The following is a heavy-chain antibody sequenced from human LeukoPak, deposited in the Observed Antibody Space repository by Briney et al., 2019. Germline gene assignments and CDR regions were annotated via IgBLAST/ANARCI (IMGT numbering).Heavy chain of an antibody. CDR3: AKAASVVVPAAS. D-gene: IGHD2-2*01. J-gene: IGHJ4*02. V-gene: IGHV3-9*01. Sequence: GGSLRLSCAASGFTFDDYAMHWVRQAPGKGLEWVSGISWNSGSIVYADSVKGRFTISRDNAKNSLYLQMNSLRAEDTALYYCAKAASVVVPAASWGQGTLVTVSS. CDR1: GFTFDDYA. CDR2: ISWNSGSI.